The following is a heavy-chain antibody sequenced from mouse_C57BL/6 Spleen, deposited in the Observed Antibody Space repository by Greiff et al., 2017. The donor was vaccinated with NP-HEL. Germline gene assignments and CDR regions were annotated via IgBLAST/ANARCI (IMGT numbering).Heavy chain of an antibody. CDR2: ILPGSGST. CDR3: ARRQLIYYYAMDY. CDR1: GYTFTGYW. D-gene: IGHD3-2*02. Sequence: QVQLQQSGAELMKPGASVKLSCKATGYTFTGYWIEWVKQRPGHGLEWIGEILPGSGSTNYNEKFKGKATFTADTSSNTAYMQLSGLTTEDSAIYYCARRQLIYYYAMDYWGQGTSVTVSS. V-gene: IGHV1-9*01. J-gene: IGHJ4*01.